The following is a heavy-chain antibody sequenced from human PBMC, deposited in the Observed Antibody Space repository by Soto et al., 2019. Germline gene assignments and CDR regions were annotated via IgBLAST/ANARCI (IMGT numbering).Heavy chain of an antibody. CDR1: GGFISNGDYH. V-gene: IGHV4-30-4*01. CDR3: AREGGYDSPHGC. CDR2: TYPSGST. D-gene: IGHD5-12*01. J-gene: IGHJ4*02. Sequence: TLSLTCPVSGGFISNGDYHWSWIRQPPGKGLEWIGYTYPSGSTYYNASLRSRVTISIDASKNQFSLKLNSVTAADTAVYYCAREGGYDSPHGCWGQGTLVTVYS.